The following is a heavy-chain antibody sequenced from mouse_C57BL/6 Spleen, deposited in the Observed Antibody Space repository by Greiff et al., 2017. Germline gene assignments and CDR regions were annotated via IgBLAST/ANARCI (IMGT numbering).Heavy chain of an antibody. CDR3: ARVYDYDLYAMDY. D-gene: IGHD2-4*01. J-gene: IGHJ4*01. CDR1: GYSITSGYY. CDR2: ISYDGSN. V-gene: IGHV3-6*01. Sequence: EVKLMESGPGLVKPSQSLSLTCSVTGYSITSGYYWNWIRQFPGNKLEWMGYISYDGSNNYNPSLKNRISITRDTSKNQFFLKLNSVTTEDTATYYCARVYDYDLYAMDYWGQGTSVTVSS.